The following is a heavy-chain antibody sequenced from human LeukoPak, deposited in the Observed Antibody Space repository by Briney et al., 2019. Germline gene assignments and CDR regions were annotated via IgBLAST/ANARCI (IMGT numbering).Heavy chain of an antibody. J-gene: IGHJ3*02. CDR3: ARDYAFDI. CDR1: GDSISSYY. CDR2: IYYIGST. Sequence: SETLSLTCTVSGDSISSYYWSWIRQPPGKGLEWIGYIYYIGSTNYSPSLKSRVTISVDTSKNQFSLKLSSVTAADTAVYYCARDYAFDIWGQGTMVTASS. V-gene: IGHV4-59*01.